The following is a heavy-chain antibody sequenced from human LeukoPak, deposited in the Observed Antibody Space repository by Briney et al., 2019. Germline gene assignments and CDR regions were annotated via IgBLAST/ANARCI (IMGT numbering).Heavy chain of an antibody. V-gene: IGHV3-7*04. CDR3: ARGGFYTDPDAFDV. J-gene: IGHJ3*01. Sequence: GGSLRLSCAASGFTFSTYWMSWVRQAPGKGLEWVANIKQDGSEKYYVDSVKGRFTISRVNTKNSLSLQMNSLRVEDTAVYYCARGGFYTDPDAFDVWGQGTMVTVSS. D-gene: IGHD2/OR15-2a*01. CDR2: IKQDGSEK. CDR1: GFTFSTYW.